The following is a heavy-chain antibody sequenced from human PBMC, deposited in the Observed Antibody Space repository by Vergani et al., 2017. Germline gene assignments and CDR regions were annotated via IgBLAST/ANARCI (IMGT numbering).Heavy chain of an antibody. CDR1: GYTFTGYY. Sequence: QVQLVQSGAEVKKPGASVKVSCKASGYTFTGYYMHWVRQAPGQGLEWMGWINPNSGGTNYAQKFQGRVTMTRDTSISTAYMELSRLRSDDTAVYYCARSVDTAMVTVYFDYWGQGTLVTVSS. CDR3: ARSVDTAMVTVYFDY. CDR2: INPNSGGT. J-gene: IGHJ4*02. V-gene: IGHV1-2*02. D-gene: IGHD5-18*01.